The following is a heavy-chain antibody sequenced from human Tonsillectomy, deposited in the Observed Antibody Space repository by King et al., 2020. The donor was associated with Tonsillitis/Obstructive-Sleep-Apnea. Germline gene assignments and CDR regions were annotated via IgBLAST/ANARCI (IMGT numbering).Heavy chain of an antibody. CDR2: IYHSGST. Sequence: QLQESGPGLVKPSETLSLTCTVSGYSISSGYYWGWLRQPPGKGLEWIGSIYHSGSTYSNPSLESRITISVHTSKNQFSLKLSSVTAADTAVYYCARVDIGVVITLFDYWGQGTLVTVSS. V-gene: IGHV4-38-2*02. CDR3: ARVDIGVVITLFDY. D-gene: IGHD3-3*01. CDR1: GYSISSGYY. J-gene: IGHJ4*02.